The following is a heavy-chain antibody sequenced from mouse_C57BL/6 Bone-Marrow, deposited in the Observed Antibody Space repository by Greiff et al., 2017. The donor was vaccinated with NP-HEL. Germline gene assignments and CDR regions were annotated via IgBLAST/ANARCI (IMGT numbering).Heavy chain of an antibody. D-gene: IGHD2-2*01. Sequence: DVQLQESGAELVRPGSSVKMSCKTSGYTFTSYGINWVKQRPGQGLEWIGYIYIGNGYTEYNEKFKGKATLTSDTSSSTAYMQLSSLTSEDSAIYFCASPRLPPLYYAMDYWGQGTSVTVSS. CDR2: IYIGNGYT. CDR1: GYTFTSYG. CDR3: ASPRLPPLYYAMDY. V-gene: IGHV1-58*01. J-gene: IGHJ4*01.